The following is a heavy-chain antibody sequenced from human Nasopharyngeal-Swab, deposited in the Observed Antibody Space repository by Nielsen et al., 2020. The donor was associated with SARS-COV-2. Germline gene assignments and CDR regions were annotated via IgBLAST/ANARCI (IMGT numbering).Heavy chain of an antibody. CDR2: ISGSGGNT. CDR3: AKGVGYGDTGCFDE. CDR1: GFTYSTYA. D-gene: IGHD4-17*01. J-gene: IGHJ4*02. Sequence: GGSLRLSCVASGFTYSTYAMSWLRQAPGKGLEWVSGISGSGGNTYYADSVKGRFTIPRDNSMETLYLQMNSLRVEDTAVYYCAKGVGYGDTGCFDEWGQGTLVTASS. V-gene: IGHV3-23*01.